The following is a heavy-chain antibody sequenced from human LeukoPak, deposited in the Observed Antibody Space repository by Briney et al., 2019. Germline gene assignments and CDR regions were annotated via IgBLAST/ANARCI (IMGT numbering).Heavy chain of an antibody. Sequence: SETLSLTCTVSGGSISSSSYYWGWIRQPPGKGLEWIGSIYYSGSTYYNPSLKSRVTISVDTSKNQFSLKLSSVTAADTAVYYCARTGPTQQLVPSYRFFFDYWGQGTLVTVSS. V-gene: IGHV4-39*07. CDR2: IYYSGST. CDR1: GGSISSSSYY. CDR3: ARTGPTQQLVPSYRFFFDY. J-gene: IGHJ4*02. D-gene: IGHD6-13*01.